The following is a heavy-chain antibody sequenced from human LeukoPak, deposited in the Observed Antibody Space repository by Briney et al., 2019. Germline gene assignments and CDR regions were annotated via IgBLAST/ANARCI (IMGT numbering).Heavy chain of an antibody. Sequence: GGSLRLSCAASGFTFSSYAMHWVRQAPGKGLEWVAVISYDGSNEYYADSVKGRFTISRDNSKNTLYLQMNSLRAEDTAVYYCARDFGLEEIEYYFDYWGQGTLVTVSS. CDR2: ISYDGSNE. J-gene: IGHJ4*02. D-gene: IGHD2-21*01. V-gene: IGHV3-30*04. CDR3: ARDFGLEEIEYYFDY. CDR1: GFTFSSYA.